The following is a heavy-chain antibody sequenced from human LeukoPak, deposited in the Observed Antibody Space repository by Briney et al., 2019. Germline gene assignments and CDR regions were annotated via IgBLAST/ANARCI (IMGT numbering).Heavy chain of an antibody. Sequence: GGSLRLSCAASGFTVGSNYMSWVRQAPGKGLEWVSVIYSGGSTYYADSVKGRFTISRDNSKNTLYLQMNSLRAEDTAVYYCARELTGTTKGSAFDIWGQGTMVTVSS. CDR1: GFTVGSNY. D-gene: IGHD3-9*01. V-gene: IGHV3-53*01. CDR2: IYSGGST. CDR3: ARELTGTTKGSAFDI. J-gene: IGHJ3*02.